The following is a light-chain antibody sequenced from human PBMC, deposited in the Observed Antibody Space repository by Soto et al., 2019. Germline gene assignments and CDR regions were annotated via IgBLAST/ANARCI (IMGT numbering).Light chain of an antibody. CDR2: AAS. Sequence: DIQMTQSPSSLSASVGDRVTITCRASQGIGNNLGWFQQKVGRAPKRVIYAASILEGGVPLRFSGSRSGTEFTLTISGLQPEDFATYYCLQHHTYPYTFGQGTKLEIK. CDR1: QGIGNN. J-gene: IGKJ2*01. CDR3: LQHHTYPYT. V-gene: IGKV1-17*01.